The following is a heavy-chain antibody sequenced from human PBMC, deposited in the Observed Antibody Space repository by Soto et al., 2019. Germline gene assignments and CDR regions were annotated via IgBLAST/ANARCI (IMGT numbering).Heavy chain of an antibody. CDR2: ISGSGGST. V-gene: IGHV3-23*01. D-gene: IGHD1-26*01. CDR1: GFTFISYA. J-gene: IGHJ4*02. Sequence: EVQLLESGGGLVQPGGSLRLSCAASGFTFISYAMSWVRQAPGKGLEWVSAISGSGGSTYYADSVKGLFPISRDNSKNPLYLQMNSLSAEDTAVYYWAKDQWELPFQADAYWGQGTLVTVSS. CDR3: AKDQWELPFQADAY.